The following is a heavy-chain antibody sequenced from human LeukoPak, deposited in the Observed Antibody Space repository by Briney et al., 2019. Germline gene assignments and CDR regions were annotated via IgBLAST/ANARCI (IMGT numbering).Heavy chain of an antibody. CDR3: ARAVGYSGYRPIRYYYYGMDV. CDR1: GGSFSGYY. V-gene: IGHV4-34*01. D-gene: IGHD5-12*01. CDR2: INHSGST. J-gene: IGHJ6*02. Sequence: PSETLSLTCAVYGGSFSGYYWSWIRQPPGKGLEWIGEINHSGSTNYNPSLKSRVTISVDTSKNQFSLKLSSVTAADTAVDYCARAVGYSGYRPIRYYYYGMDVWGQGTTVTVSS.